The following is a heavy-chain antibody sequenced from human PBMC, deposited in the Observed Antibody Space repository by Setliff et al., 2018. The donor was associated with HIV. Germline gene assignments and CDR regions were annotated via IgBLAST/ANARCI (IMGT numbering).Heavy chain of an antibody. Sequence: ASVKVSCKASGYTFTTYGVNWVRQAPGQGLEWMGWINSYNGNTKFAQKFQGIVTMTTDTSTTTAFMELRSLKADDTGIYYCSRSGVPPYYYYGMDVWGQGTTVTVS. V-gene: IGHV1-18*04. J-gene: IGHJ6*02. CDR1: GYTFTTYG. D-gene: IGHD3-10*01. CDR2: INSYNGNT. CDR3: SRSGVPPYYYYGMDV.